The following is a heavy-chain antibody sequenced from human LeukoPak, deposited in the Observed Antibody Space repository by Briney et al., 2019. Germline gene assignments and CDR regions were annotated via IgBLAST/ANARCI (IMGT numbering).Heavy chain of an antibody. V-gene: IGHV5-10-1*01. CDR3: ARPTSNYGSGSYYSSDV. J-gene: IGHJ6*02. D-gene: IGHD3-10*01. CDR2: IDPSDSYT. CDR1: GYSFTSYW. Sequence: GESLRISCKGSGYSFTSYWISWVRQMPGKGLEWMGRIDPSDSYTNYSPSFQGHVTISADKSISTAYLQWSSLKASDTAMYYCARPTSNYGSGSYYSSDVWGQGTTVTVSS.